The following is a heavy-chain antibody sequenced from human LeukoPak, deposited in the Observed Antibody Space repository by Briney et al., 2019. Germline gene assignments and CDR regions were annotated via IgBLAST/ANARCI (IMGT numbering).Heavy chain of an antibody. CDR3: ARHGGHRITIFGVVTLHDAFDI. J-gene: IGHJ3*02. CDR1: GGSISSSSYY. Sequence: PSETLSLTCTVSGGSISSSSYYWGWIRQPPGKGLEWIGSIYYSGSTYYNPSLKSRVTISVDTSKTQFSLKLSSVTAADTAVYYCARHGGHRITIFGVVTLHDAFDIWGQGTMVTVSS. CDR2: IYYSGST. V-gene: IGHV4-39*01. D-gene: IGHD3-3*01.